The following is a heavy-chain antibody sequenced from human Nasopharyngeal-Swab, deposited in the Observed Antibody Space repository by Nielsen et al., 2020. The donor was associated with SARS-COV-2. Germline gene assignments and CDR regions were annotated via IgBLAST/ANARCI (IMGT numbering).Heavy chain of an antibody. Sequence: GGSLRLSCAASGFTFSSYAMHWVRQAPGKGLEWVAVISYDGSNKYYADSVKGRFTISRDNSKNTLYLQMNSPRAEDTAVYYCARDGGGYLGYWGQGTLVTVSS. CDR3: ARDGGGYLGY. D-gene: IGHD2-21*01. V-gene: IGHV3-30-3*01. CDR1: GFTFSSYA. CDR2: ISYDGSNK. J-gene: IGHJ4*02.